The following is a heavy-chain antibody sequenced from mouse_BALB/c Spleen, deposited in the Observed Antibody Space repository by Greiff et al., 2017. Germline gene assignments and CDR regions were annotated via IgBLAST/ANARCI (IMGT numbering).Heavy chain of an antibody. CDR3: ARRGGNYAMDY. J-gene: IGHJ4*01. Sequence: VQLQQSGAELVRPGSSVKISCKASGYAFSSYWMNWVKQRPGQGLEWIGQIYPGDGDTNYNGKFKGKATLTADKSSSTAYMQLSSLTSEDSAVYCCARRGGNYAMDYWGQGTSVTVSS. V-gene: IGHV1-80*01. CDR1: GYAFSSYW. CDR2: IYPGDGDT.